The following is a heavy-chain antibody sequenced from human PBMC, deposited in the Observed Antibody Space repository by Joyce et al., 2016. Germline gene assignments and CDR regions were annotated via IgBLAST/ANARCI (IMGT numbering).Heavy chain of an antibody. J-gene: IGHJ3*02. Sequence: QVQLVESGGGVVQPGRSLRLSCASSGFTFSSYGMHWVRQAPGKGREWVALISFDGNTQYYADSVKGRFTVSRDNSKNTLYLQMNSLRAEDTAVFYCAKSAENYFAFDIWGQGTMVTVSS. CDR2: ISFDGNTQ. CDR1: GFTFSSYG. V-gene: IGHV3-30*18. D-gene: IGHD2/OR15-2a*01. CDR3: AKSAENYFAFDI.